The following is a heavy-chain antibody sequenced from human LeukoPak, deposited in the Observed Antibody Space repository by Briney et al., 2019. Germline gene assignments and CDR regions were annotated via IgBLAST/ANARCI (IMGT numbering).Heavy chain of an antibody. V-gene: IGHV3-53*01. D-gene: IGHD3-10*01. Sequence: GGSLRLSCAASGFTFDDYDMSWVRQAPGKGLEWVSVIYSGGSTYYADSVKGRFTISRDNSKNTLYLQMNSLRAEDTAVYYCAREGSGSRSVDYWGQGTLVTVSS. CDR2: IYSGGST. CDR3: AREGSGSRSVDY. J-gene: IGHJ4*02. CDR1: GFTFDDYD.